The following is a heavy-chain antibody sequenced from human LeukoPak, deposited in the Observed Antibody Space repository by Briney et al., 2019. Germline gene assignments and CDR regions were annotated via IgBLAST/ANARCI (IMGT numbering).Heavy chain of an antibody. CDR1: GFTFRTYY. CDR3: AKAHYTSGAFDI. D-gene: IGHD6-19*01. V-gene: IGHV3-30*02. Sequence: GGSLRLSCAASGFTFRTYYMSWVRQAPGKGLEWVAFIRYDGSNKYYADSVKGRFTISRDNSKNTLYLQMNSLRAEDTAVYYCAKAHYTSGAFDIWGQGTMVTVSS. CDR2: IRYDGSNK. J-gene: IGHJ3*02.